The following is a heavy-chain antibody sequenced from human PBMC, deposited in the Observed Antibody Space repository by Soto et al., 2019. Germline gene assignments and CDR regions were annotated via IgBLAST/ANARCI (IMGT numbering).Heavy chain of an antibody. Sequence: QVQLVQSGAEVKKPGSSVKVSCKASGGTFSSYAISWVRQAPGQGLEWMGGIIPIFGTANYAQKFQGRVTITADKSTSTAYMELSSLRSEDTAVYYCASLPGGRGSYEGRTLQFDYWGQGTLVTVSS. CDR1: GGTFSSYA. D-gene: IGHD1-26*01. CDR3: ASLPGGRGSYEGRTLQFDY. CDR2: IIPIFGTA. J-gene: IGHJ4*02. V-gene: IGHV1-69*06.